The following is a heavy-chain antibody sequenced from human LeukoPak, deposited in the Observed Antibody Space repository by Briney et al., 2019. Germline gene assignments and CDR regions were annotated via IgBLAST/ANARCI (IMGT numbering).Heavy chain of an antibody. J-gene: IGHJ4*02. V-gene: IGHV3-23*01. D-gene: IGHD1-1*01. CDR2: ISGSGGST. Sequence: GRSLRLSCAASGFTFSSYAMGWVRQAPGKGLEWVSAISGSGGSTYYADSVKGRFTISRDNSKNTLYLQMNSLRAEDTAVYYCAKDGLERRAYFDYWGQGTLVTVSS. CDR3: AKDGLERRAYFDY. CDR1: GFTFSSYA.